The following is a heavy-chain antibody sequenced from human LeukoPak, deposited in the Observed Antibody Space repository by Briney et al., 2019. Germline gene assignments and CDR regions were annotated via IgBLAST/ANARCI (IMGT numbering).Heavy chain of an antibody. CDR3: ARRGYCSSTSCYGINMDV. Sequence: GASVKVSCKASGYTFTGYYMHWVRQAPGQGLEWMGWINPNSGGTNYAQKFQGRVTMTRDTSISTAYMELSRLRSDDTAVYYCARRGYCSSTSCYGINMDVWGKGTTVTVSS. V-gene: IGHV1-2*02. CDR2: INPNSGGT. D-gene: IGHD2-2*01. CDR1: GYTFTGYY. J-gene: IGHJ6*03.